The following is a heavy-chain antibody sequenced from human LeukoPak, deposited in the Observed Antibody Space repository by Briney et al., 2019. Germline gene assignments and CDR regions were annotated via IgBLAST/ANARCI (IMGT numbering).Heavy chain of an antibody. CDR2: IYYSGRN. CDR3: ARGSIAAAGRVNNDAFDI. Sequence: SETLSLTWAVSGGSISNSSYYGGWIRQPPREGLEWIGSIYYSGRNYSNPPLKSRVTTAVDMSKTQFPRKLIAVTAADTDVYYCARGSIAAAGRVNNDAFDIWGQGTMVTVSS. J-gene: IGHJ3*02. CDR1: GGSISNSSYY. V-gene: IGHV4-39*06. D-gene: IGHD6-13*01.